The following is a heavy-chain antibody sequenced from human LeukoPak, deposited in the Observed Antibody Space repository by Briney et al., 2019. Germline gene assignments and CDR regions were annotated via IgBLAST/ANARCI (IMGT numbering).Heavy chain of an antibody. J-gene: IGHJ4*02. V-gene: IGHV5-10-1*01. Sequence: GESLKISFKGSGYSFTSYWISWVRQMPGKGLEWMGRIDPSDSYTNYSPSFQGHVTISADKSISTGYLQWSSQKASDTAMYYCARLGPAAMAPPFDYWGQGTLVTVSS. CDR2: IDPSDSYT. D-gene: IGHD2-2*01. CDR1: GYSFTSYW. CDR3: ARLGPAAMAPPFDY.